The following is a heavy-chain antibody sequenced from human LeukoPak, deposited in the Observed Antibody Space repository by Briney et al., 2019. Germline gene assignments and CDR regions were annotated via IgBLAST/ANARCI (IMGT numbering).Heavy chain of an antibody. D-gene: IGHD4-17*01. CDR3: ARAGVYGDYVFILQH. CDR1: VYTFTRYG. J-gene: IGHJ1*01. V-gene: IGHV1-2*02. Sequence: GASVKVSCKASVYTFTRYGISWVRQAPGQGLEWMGWINPNSGGTNCAQKFQGRVTMTRDTPISTAYMELSRLRSDDTAVYYCARAGVYGDYVFILQHWGQGTLVTVSS. CDR2: INPNSGGT.